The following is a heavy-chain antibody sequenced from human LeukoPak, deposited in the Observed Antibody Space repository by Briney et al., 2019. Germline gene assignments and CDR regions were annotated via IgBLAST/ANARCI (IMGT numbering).Heavy chain of an antibody. V-gene: IGHV4-34*01. CDR2: INHSGST. CDR3: ARGDETRYYFDY. Sequence: SETLSLTCAVYGGSFSGYYWSWIRQPQGKGLEWIGEINHSGSTNYNPSLKSRVTISVDTSKNQFSLKLSSVTAADTAVYYCARGDETRYYFDYWGQGTLVTVSS. CDR1: GGSFSGYY. J-gene: IGHJ4*02.